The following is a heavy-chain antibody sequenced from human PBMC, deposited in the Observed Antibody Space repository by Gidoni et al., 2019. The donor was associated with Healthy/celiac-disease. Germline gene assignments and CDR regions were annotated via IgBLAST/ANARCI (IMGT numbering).Heavy chain of an antibody. D-gene: IGHD3-10*02. Sequence: QVQLQESGPGLVKPSETLSLTCTVPGGSISSYYWSWIRQPAGKGLEWIGRIYTSGSTNYNPSLKSRVTMSVDTSKNQFSLKLSSVTAADTAVYYCARNVRGGGDYYYYYMDVWGKGTTVTVSS. J-gene: IGHJ6*03. CDR1: GGSISSYY. V-gene: IGHV4-4*07. CDR2: IYTSGST. CDR3: ARNVRGGGDYYYYYMDV.